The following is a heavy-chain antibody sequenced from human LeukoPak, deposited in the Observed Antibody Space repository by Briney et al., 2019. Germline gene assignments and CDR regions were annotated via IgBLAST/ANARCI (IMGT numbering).Heavy chain of an antibody. Sequence: GGSLRLSCAASGFTFSSYGMHWVRQAPGKGLEWVAFIRYDGSNKYYADSVKGRFTISRDNSKNTLYLQMNSLRAEDSAVYYCAKADGGSYPLDYWGQGTLVTVSS. CDR1: GFTFSSYG. CDR3: AKADGGSYPLDY. D-gene: IGHD1-26*01. V-gene: IGHV3-30*02. J-gene: IGHJ4*02. CDR2: IRYDGSNK.